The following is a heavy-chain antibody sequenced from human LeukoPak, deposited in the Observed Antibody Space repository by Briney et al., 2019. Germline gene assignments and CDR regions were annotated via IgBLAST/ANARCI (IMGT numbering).Heavy chain of an antibody. V-gene: IGHV3-23*01. D-gene: IGHD1-26*01. CDR1: GFTFSSYA. CDR3: AKGLLGWFDP. J-gene: IGHJ5*02. CDR2: ISGSGGST. Sequence: TGGSLRLSCAASGFTFSSYAMSWVRQAPGKGLEWVSAISGSGGSTNYADSVKGRFTISRDNSKNTLYLQMNSLRAEDTAVYYCAKGLLGWFDPWGQGTLVTVSS.